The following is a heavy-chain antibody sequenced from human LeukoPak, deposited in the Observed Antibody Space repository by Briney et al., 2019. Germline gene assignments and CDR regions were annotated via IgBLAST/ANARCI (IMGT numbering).Heavy chain of an antibody. Sequence: ASVKVSCKASGGTFSSYAISWVRQDPGQGLEWMGRIIPIFGIANYAQKFQGRVTITADKSTSTAYMELSSLRSEDTAVYYCASPKGYYYDKANAFDIWGQGTMVTVSS. CDR3: ASPKGYYYDKANAFDI. CDR2: IIPIFGIA. CDR1: GGTFSSYA. D-gene: IGHD3-22*01. J-gene: IGHJ3*02. V-gene: IGHV1-69*04.